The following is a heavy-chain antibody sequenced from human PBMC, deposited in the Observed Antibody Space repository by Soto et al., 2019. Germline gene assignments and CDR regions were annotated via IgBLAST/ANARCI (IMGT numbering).Heavy chain of an antibody. Sequence: ASVKVSCKASGYTFTSYYMHWVRQAPGQGLEWMGIINPSGGSTSYAQKFQGRVTMTRDTSTSTVYMELSSLRSEDTAVYYCARKTASYYYDSSGTLDAFDIWGQGTMVTVSS. J-gene: IGHJ3*02. V-gene: IGHV1-46*01. D-gene: IGHD3-22*01. CDR2: INPSGGST. CDR3: ARKTASYYYDSSGTLDAFDI. CDR1: GYTFTSYY.